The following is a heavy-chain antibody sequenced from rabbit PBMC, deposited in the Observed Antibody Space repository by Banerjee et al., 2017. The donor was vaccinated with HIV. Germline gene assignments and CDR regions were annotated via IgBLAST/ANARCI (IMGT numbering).Heavy chain of an antibody. J-gene: IGHJ4*01. V-gene: IGHV1S40*01. CDR3: TREGDL. Sequence: QSLEESGGDLVKPGASLTLTCTASGFSFSSNYYMCWVRQAPGKGLEWIACVDAGSTRRTYYATWAKGRFILSKTSSTTVTLQMTSLTAADTATYFCTREGDLWGQGTLVTVS. CDR2: VDAGSTRRT. CDR1: GFSFSSNYY.